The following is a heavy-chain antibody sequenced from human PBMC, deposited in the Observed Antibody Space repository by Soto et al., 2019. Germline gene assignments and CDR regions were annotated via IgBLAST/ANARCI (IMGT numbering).Heavy chain of an antibody. D-gene: IGHD3-22*01. V-gene: IGHV3-48*02. J-gene: IGHJ3*02. CDR2: ISISSTTI. CDR1: GFTFNTYS. CDR3: ARDLRSGFYDGFDI. Sequence: PGGSLRLSCAASGFTFNTYSMNWVRQAPGKGLEWISYISISSTTIYYSDSVKVRFTISRDNAKNSLFLQMNSLRDEDTAVYYCARDLRSGFYDGFDIWGQGTMVTVSS.